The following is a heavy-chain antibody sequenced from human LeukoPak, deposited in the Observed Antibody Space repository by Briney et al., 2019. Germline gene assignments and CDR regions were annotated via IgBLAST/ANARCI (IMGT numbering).Heavy chain of an antibody. Sequence: SETLSPTCNVSGGSMCGPYWNWIRQPAGQGLEWIGRIHTSGTTNHNPSLKSRISMSIDTSKNQFSLKLNSVTAADTALYYCARDRSGSYHWFDPWGQGILVTVSS. CDR1: GGSMCGPY. CDR3: ARDRSGSYHWFDP. V-gene: IGHV4-4*07. J-gene: IGHJ5*02. D-gene: IGHD3-16*02. CDR2: IHTSGTT.